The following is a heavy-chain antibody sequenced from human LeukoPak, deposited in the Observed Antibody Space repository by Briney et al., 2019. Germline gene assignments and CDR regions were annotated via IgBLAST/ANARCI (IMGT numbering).Heavy chain of an antibody. V-gene: IGHV3-43D*03. D-gene: IGHD6-13*01. CDR2: ISWDGGST. CDR1: GFTFDDYA. CDR3: AIGSWYSEASIKHFDY. Sequence: GGSLRLSCAASGFTFDDYAMHWVRQAPGKGLEWVSLISWDGGSTYYADSVKGRFTISRDNSKNSLYLQMNSLRAEDTALYYCAIGSWYSEASIKHFDYWGQGTLVTVSS. J-gene: IGHJ4*02.